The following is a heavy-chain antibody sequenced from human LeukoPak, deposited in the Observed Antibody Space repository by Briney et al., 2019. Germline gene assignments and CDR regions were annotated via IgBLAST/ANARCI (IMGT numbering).Heavy chain of an antibody. CDR1: GYTFTSYG. J-gene: IGHJ6*02. V-gene: IGHV1-18*01. D-gene: IGHD4-17*01. CDR3: ARANGARVLYGMDV. Sequence: ASVKVSCKASGYTFTSYGISWVRQAPGQGLEWMGWISAYNGNTNYAQKLQGRVTMTTDTSTSAAYMELRSLRSDDTAVYYCARANGARVLYGMDVWGQGTTVTVSS. CDR2: ISAYNGNT.